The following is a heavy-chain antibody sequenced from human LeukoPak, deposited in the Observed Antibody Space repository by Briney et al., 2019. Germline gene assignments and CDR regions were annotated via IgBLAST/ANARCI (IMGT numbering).Heavy chain of an antibody. CDR2: IYSGGST. Sequence: GGSLRLSCAASGFTVRSNYMGWVPRAPGKGLGWVSVIYSGGSTYYADSVKGRFTISRDNSKNTLYLQMNSLRAEDTAVYYCARVIEYYYDSSGYEWGQGTLVTVSS. CDR1: GFTVRSNY. J-gene: IGHJ4*02. D-gene: IGHD3-22*01. CDR3: ARVIEYYYDSSGYE. V-gene: IGHV3-66*01.